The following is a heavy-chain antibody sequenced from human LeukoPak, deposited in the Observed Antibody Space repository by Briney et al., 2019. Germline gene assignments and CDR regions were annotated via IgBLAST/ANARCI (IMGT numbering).Heavy chain of an antibody. CDR1: GYTFTSYG. CDR3: ARDRFDCSSTSCPYGDAFDI. D-gene: IGHD2-2*01. J-gene: IGHJ3*02. Sequence: ASVKVSCKASGYTFTSYGISWVRQAPGQGLAWMGWISAYNGNTNYAQKLQGRVTMTTDTSTSTAYMEPRSLRSDDTAVYYCARDRFDCSSTSCPYGDAFDIWGQGTMVTVSS. CDR2: ISAYNGNT. V-gene: IGHV1-18*01.